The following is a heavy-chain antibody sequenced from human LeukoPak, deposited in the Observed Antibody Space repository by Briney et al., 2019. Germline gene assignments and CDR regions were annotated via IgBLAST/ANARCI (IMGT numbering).Heavy chain of an antibody. CDR2: ISSSSSYT. V-gene: IGHV3-11*06. J-gene: IGHJ3*02. D-gene: IGHD3-16*01. Sequence: GRSLRLSCAASGFTFSDYYMSRIRQAQGKGLEWDSYISSSSSYTNYADSVKGRFIISRDNAKNSLYLQMNSLRAKVTAMYYCARDGVSGAFDIWGRGTMVTVSS. CDR3: ARDGVSGAFDI. CDR1: GFTFSDYY.